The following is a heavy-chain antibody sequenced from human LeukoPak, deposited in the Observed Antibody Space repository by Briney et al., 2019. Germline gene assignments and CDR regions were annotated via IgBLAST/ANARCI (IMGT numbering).Heavy chain of an antibody. CDR3: ARDGEMATIRPPFDY. CDR2: ISDSGGSA. D-gene: IGHD5-24*01. Sequence: GGSLRLSCAASGFTFNTYAMSWVRQAPGKGLEWVSAISDSGGSAYYADSVKGRFTISRDNAKNSLYLQMNSLRAEDTAVYYCARDGEMATIRPPFDYWGQGTLVTVSS. CDR1: GFTFNTYA. J-gene: IGHJ4*02. V-gene: IGHV3-23*01.